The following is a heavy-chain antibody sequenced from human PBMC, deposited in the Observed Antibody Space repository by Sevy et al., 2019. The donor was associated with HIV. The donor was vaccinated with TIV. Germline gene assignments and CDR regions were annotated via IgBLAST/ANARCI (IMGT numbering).Heavy chain of an antibody. D-gene: IGHD3-16*01. Sequence: GGSLRLSCAASGFTFSNYAMSWVRQAPGKGLEWVSAISGSGGSTFYADSVKGRFTISRDNSKNTLYLQMNSLRAEDTAVYYCAKYTTVWGPVANSPLDYWGQGTLVTVSS. V-gene: IGHV3-23*01. CDR3: AKYTTVWGPVANSPLDY. CDR2: ISGSGGST. J-gene: IGHJ4*02. CDR1: GFTFSNYA.